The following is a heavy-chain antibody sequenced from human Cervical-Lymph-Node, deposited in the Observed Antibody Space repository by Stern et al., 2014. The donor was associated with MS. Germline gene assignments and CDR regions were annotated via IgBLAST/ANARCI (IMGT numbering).Heavy chain of an antibody. J-gene: IGHJ4*02. Sequence: VQLVESGAELKKPGSSVKVSCKVSGGSFSNFTISWVRQAPGQGIEWMGEIIPLFGIRTYAEKFQGRVTITADESTSTAYMELRSLTSEDTAVYFCARFSGWGQGTLVTVSS. D-gene: IGHD2-8*02. V-gene: IGHV1-69*01. CDR2: IIPLFGIR. CDR3: ARFSG. CDR1: GGSFSNFT.